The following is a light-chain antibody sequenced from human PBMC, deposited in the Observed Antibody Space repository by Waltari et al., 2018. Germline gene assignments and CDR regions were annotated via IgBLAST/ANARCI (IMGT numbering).Light chain of an antibody. V-gene: IGKV2-28*01. Sequence: DIVMTQSPLSLPVTPGEPASISCRSSQSLLYSNGYNYLDWYRQKPGQSPQLLIYLGSNRASGVPDRFSGSGSGTDFTLQISRVEAEDVGVYYCMQALQTPTFGGGTKVEIK. CDR1: QSLLYSNGYNY. CDR3: MQALQTPT. J-gene: IGKJ4*01. CDR2: LGS.